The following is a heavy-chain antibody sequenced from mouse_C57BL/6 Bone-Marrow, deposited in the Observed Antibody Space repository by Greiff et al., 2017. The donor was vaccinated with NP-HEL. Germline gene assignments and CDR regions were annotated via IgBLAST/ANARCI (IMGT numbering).Heavy chain of an antibody. CDR3: AGERLLGGFAY. J-gene: IGHJ3*01. V-gene: IGHV6-6*01. D-gene: IGHD1-1*01. CDR2: IRNNANNHAT. CDR1: GFTFSDAW. Sequence: EVKVVESGGGLVQPGGSMKLSRAASGFTFSDAWMDWVRQSPEKGLEWVAEIRNNANNHATYYAESVKGRFTISRDDSKRRVYLQMNSLSAEDTGIYYCAGERLLGGFAYWGQGTLVTVSA.